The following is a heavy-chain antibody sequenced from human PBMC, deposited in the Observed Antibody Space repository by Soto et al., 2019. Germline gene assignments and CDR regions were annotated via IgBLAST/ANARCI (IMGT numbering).Heavy chain of an antibody. J-gene: IGHJ4*02. D-gene: IGHD4-17*01. V-gene: IGHV4-31*03. CDR1: GGSISSGGYY. Sequence: QVQLQESGPGLVKPSQTLSLTCTVSGGSISSGGYYWSWIRQHPGKGLEWIGYIYYSGSTYYNPSLKSRVTISVDTSKNQFSLKLSSVTAAVTAVYYCARADYGGNSNARGFDYWGQGTLVTVSS. CDR2: IYYSGST. CDR3: ARADYGGNSNARGFDY.